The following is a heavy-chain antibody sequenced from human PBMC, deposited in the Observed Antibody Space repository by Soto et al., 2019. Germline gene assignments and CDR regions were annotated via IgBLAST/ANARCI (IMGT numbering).Heavy chain of an antibody. J-gene: IGHJ6*02. CDR3: PLTPEIAYGMDV. CDR1: GGSISSSSYY. Sequence: SETLSLTCTVSGGSISSSSYYWGWIRQPPGKGLEWIGSIYYSGSTYYNPSLKSRVTISVDTSKNQFSLKLSSVTAADTAVYYCPLTPEIAYGMDVWGQGTTVTVSS. CDR2: IYYSGST. V-gene: IGHV4-39*01.